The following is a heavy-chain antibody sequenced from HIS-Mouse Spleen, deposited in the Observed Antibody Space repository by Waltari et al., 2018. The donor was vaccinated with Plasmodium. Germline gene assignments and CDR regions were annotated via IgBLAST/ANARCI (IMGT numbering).Heavy chain of an antibody. D-gene: IGHD3-9*01. V-gene: IGHV3-23*01. CDR3: AKTIKYYDILTGYPFDY. CDR2: ISGRGGST. CDR1: GFTFSSYA. Sequence: EVQLLESGGGLVQPGGSLRLSCAASGFTFSSYAMSWVRQAPGKGLEWVSAISGRGGSTYYADSGKGRFTISRDNSKNTLYLQMNSLRAEDTAVYYCAKTIKYYDILTGYPFDYWGQGTLVTVSS. J-gene: IGHJ4*02.